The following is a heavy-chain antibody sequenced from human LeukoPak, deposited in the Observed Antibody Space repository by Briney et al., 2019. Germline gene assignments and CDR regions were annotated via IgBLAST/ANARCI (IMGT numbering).Heavy chain of an antibody. Sequence: SQTLSLACAISGDSVSSNSAAWNWIRQSPSRGLEWLGRTYYRSEWYNDHAVSVKSRITINPDTSKNQFSLQLNSVTPEDTAVYYCARSGIAVAGAGFDYWGQGTLVTVSS. V-gene: IGHV6-1*01. CDR2: TYYRSEWYN. CDR3: ARSGIAVAGAGFDY. D-gene: IGHD6-19*01. CDR1: GDSVSSNSAA. J-gene: IGHJ4*02.